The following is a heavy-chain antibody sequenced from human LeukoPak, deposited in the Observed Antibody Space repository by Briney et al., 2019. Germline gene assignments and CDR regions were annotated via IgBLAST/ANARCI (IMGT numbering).Heavy chain of an antibody. CDR2: ICTAGDT. V-gene: IGHV3-13*01. CDR3: ARVAKERVGGVYYFDY. CDR1: GFTFSDYD. D-gene: IGHD1-1*01. J-gene: IGHJ4*02. Sequence: GGSLRLSCAASGFTFSDYDMHGVRQATGKGLEWVSAICTAGDTYYTGSVKGRFTISRENAKSSLYLQMNSVRAGDTAVYYCARVAKERVGGVYYFDYWGQGTLVTVSS.